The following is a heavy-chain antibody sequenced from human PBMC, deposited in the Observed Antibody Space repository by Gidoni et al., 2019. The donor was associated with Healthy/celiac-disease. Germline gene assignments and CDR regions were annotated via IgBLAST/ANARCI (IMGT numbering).Heavy chain of an antibody. Sequence: QVQLQESGPGLVKPSETLSLPCTVSGGSISSYYWSWIRQPPGKGLEWIGYIYYSGSTNYNPSLKSRVTISVDTSKNQFSLKLSSVTAADTAVYYCARGEGSGYTPNWFDPWGQGTLVTVSS. CDR1: GGSISSYY. J-gene: IGHJ5*02. D-gene: IGHD3-22*01. CDR3: ARGEGSGYTPNWFDP. V-gene: IGHV4-59*01. CDR2: IYYSGST.